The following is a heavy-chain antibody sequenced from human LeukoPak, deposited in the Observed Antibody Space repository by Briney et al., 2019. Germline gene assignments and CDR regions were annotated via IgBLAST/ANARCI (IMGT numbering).Heavy chain of an antibody. CDR1: GFTFRDYW. D-gene: IGHD1-14*01. CDR3: VRRNLFDY. CDR2: IKMDGRDK. J-gene: IGHJ4*02. V-gene: IGHV3-7*01. Sequence: PGGSLRLSCVASGFTFRDYWMTWVRQAPGKGLEFVANIKMDGRDKYYVDSVKGRFTISRDNAKNSVYLQMNSLRVEDTAVYYCVRRNLFDYWGQGTVVTVSS.